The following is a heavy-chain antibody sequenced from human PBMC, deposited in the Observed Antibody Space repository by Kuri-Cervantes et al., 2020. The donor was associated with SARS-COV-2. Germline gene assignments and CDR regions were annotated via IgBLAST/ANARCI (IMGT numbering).Heavy chain of an antibody. CDR1: GYTFTSYD. Sequence: SVKVSCKASGYTFTSYDINWVRQAPGQGLEWMGGIIPIFGTANYAQKFQGRVTITADESTSTAYMELSRLRSDDTAVYYCASRGCSSTSCYTYWFDPWGQGTLVTVSS. CDR3: ASRGCSSTSCYTYWFDP. D-gene: IGHD2-2*02. CDR2: IIPIFGTA. J-gene: IGHJ5*02. V-gene: IGHV1-69*13.